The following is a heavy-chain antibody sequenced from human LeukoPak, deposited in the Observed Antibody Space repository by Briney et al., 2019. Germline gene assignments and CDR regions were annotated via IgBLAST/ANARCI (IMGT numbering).Heavy chain of an antibody. J-gene: IGHJ3*02. CDR2: INTDGSST. V-gene: IGHV3-74*01. CDR3: TRVGYCATTSCRTAFDI. CDR1: GFTFSSYW. Sequence: PGGSLRLSCAASGFTFSSYWMHWVRQAPGKGLVWVSRINTDGSSTGYADSVKGRFTISRDNAKNTLYLQMNSLRAEDTAVYFCTRVGYCATTSCRTAFDIWGQGTMVTVSS. D-gene: IGHD2-2*01.